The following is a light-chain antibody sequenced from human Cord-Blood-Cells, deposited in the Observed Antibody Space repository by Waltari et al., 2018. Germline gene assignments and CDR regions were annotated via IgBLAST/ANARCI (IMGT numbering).Light chain of an antibody. CDR2: EVS. CDR3: SSYAGSNNNYV. V-gene: IGLV2-8*01. Sequence: QSALTQPPSASGSPGQSVTISCTGTSSDVGGHNYVSWYQQHPGKPPKLMIYEVSKRPSGVPDRFSGSKSGNTASLTVSGLQAEDEADYYCSSYAGSNNNYVFGTGTKVTVL. J-gene: IGLJ1*01. CDR1: SSDVGGHNY.